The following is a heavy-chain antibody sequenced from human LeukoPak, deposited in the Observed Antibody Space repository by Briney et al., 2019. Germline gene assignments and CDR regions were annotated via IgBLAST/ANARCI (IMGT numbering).Heavy chain of an antibody. V-gene: IGHV3-30-3*01. CDR2: ISYDGSNK. CDR1: GFTFSSYA. CDR3: ARDVFGYCSSTSCSPSDY. D-gene: IGHD2-2*01. Sequence: GGSLRLSCAASGFTFSSYAMHWVRQAPGKGLEWVAVISYDGSNKYYADSVKGRFTISRDNSKNTLYLQMNSLRAEDTAVYYCARDVFGYCSSTSCSPSDYWGQGTLVTVSS. J-gene: IGHJ4*02.